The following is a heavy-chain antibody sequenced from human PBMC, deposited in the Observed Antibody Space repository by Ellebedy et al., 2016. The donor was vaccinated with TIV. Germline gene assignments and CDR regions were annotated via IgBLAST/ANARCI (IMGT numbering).Heavy chain of an antibody. J-gene: IGHJ4*02. D-gene: IGHD1-1*01. CDR3: ARGIGNAGYFDY. V-gene: IGHV3-66*01. CDR1: GLSVSDNY. Sequence: PGGSLRLSCAVSGLSVSDNYMTRVRQAPGNGLEWLSVLYADGRAYYADSVKDRFTVSRDNSKNTFFLHTSSLRADDTALYYCARGIGNAGYFDYWGQGTQVIVSS. CDR2: LYADGRA.